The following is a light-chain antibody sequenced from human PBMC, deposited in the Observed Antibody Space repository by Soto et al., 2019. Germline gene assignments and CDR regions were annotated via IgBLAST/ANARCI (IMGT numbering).Light chain of an antibody. CDR3: QRYGRSPPIT. CDR1: QSVSID. Sequence: EIVMTQSPATLSVSPGERATLSCKASQSVSIDVAWYQQTPGQAPRLLIYGASTRATGIPDRFSGSGSGTFFTLTISRLEPEDFAVYYCQRYGRSPPITFGQGTRLEIK. V-gene: IGKV3-15*01. CDR2: GAS. J-gene: IGKJ5*01.